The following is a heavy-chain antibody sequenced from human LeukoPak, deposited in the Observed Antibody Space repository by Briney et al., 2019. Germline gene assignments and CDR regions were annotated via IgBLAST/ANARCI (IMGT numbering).Heavy chain of an antibody. V-gene: IGHV3-30*04. CDR2: ISYDGSVQ. CDR1: GFTFSHYA. J-gene: IGHJ4*02. D-gene: IGHD3/OR15-3a*01. CDR3: ARERTGFYAEY. Sequence: QPGGSLRLSCAASGFTFSHYAMYWVRQAPGKGLEWVALISYDGSVQYYADSVKGRFTISRDSPKNTLYLQMNSLRPEDTAVYYCARERTGFYAEYWGQGTLVTVSS.